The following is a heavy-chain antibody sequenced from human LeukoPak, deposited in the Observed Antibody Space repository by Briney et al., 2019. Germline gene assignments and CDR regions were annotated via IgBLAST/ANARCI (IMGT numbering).Heavy chain of an antibody. CDR3: ARGRTCSGGSCYSFRNYWFDP. V-gene: IGHV4-34*01. J-gene: IGHJ5*02. D-gene: IGHD2-15*01. CDR1: GVSFSGYY. Sequence: SETLSLTCAVYGVSFSGYYWSWIRQPPGKGLEWIGEINHSGSTNYNPSLKSRVTISVDTSKNQFSLKLSSVTAADTAVYYCARGRTCSGGSCYSFRNYWFDPWGQGTLVTVSS. CDR2: INHSGST.